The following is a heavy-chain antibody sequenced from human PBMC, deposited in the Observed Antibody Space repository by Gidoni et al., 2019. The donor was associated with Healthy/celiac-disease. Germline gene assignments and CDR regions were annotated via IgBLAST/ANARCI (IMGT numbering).Heavy chain of an antibody. CDR1: GFTFSPYS. Sequence: EVQLVESGGGLVKPGGSLRLSCAAPGFTFSPYSMNGVRQAPGKGLEWVSSISSSSSYIYYADSVKGRFTISRDNAKNSLYLQMNSLRAEDTAVYYCASERVVVAAASQTDYWGQGTLVTVSS. J-gene: IGHJ4*02. V-gene: IGHV3-21*01. CDR2: ISSSSSYI. CDR3: ASERVVVAAASQTDY. D-gene: IGHD2-15*01.